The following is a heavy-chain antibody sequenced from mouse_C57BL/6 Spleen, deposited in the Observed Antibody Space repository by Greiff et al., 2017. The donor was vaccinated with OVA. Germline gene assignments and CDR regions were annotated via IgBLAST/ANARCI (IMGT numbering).Heavy chain of an antibody. CDR3: ARNYYDSSYAMDY. V-gene: IGHV5-16*01. Sequence: EVKLVESEGGLVQPGSSMKLSCTASGFTFSDYYMAWVRQVPEKGLEWVANINYDGSSTYYLDSLLSRFIISRANAKNTLYLQMSSRKSEDTATYYCARNYYDSSYAMDYWGKGTTVTVSS. CDR1: GFTFSDYY. J-gene: IGHJ4*01. CDR2: INYDGSST. D-gene: IGHD1-1*01.